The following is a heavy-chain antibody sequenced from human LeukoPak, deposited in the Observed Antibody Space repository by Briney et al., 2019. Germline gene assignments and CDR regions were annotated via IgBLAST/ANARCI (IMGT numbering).Heavy chain of an antibody. CDR1: GYSFTSYW. V-gene: IGHV5-51*01. D-gene: IGHD6-6*01. CDR2: IYPGDSDT. Sequence: GESLKISCKGSGYSFTSYWIGWVRQMPGKGLEWMGIIYPGDSDTRYSPSFQGQVTISAGKSISTAYLQWSSLKASDTAMYYCPRRNKQLALDYWGQGTLVTVSS. J-gene: IGHJ4*02. CDR3: PRRNKQLALDY.